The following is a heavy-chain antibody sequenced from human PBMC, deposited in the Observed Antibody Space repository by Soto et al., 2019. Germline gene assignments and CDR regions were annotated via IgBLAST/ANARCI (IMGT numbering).Heavy chain of an antibody. CDR2: IYYTERT. J-gene: IGHJ5*02. Sequence: SETLSLTCTVSGDSITTNDYYWGWIRQPPGKGLERIGTIYYTERTHDKPSLKSRDTLSVDTSRNQLSLTMTSVTAAEAGQYFFPRHTGYVSDYPRWFDPWGQGILVTVSS. V-gene: IGHV4-39*01. CDR1: GDSITTNDYY. CDR3: PRHTGYVSDYPRWFDP. D-gene: IGHD3-16*01.